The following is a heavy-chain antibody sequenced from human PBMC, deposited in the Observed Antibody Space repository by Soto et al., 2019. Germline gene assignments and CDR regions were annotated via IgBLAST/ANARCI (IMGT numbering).Heavy chain of an antibody. J-gene: IGHJ6*02. V-gene: IGHV3-7*01. CDR2: IKQDGTEK. Sequence: GGSLRLSCAASGFTLWSYWMTWVRQAPGKGLEWVANIKQDGTEKNYVDSVKGRFTVSRDNAKSILYLQMNSLRVEDTAVYYCARRLRLSYYGMDVWGQGTTVTVSS. D-gene: IGHD3-10*01. CDR1: GFTLWSYW. CDR3: ARRLRLSYYGMDV.